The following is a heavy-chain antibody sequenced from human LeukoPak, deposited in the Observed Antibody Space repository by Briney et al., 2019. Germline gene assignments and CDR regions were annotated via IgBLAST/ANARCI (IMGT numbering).Heavy chain of an antibody. CDR3: ARGTAMVYFDY. J-gene: IGHJ4*02. D-gene: IGHD5-18*01. CDR1: GFTFSSYA. CDR2: ISYDGSNK. Sequence: QPGGSLRLSCAASGFTFSSYAMHWVRQAPGKGLEWVAVISYDGSNKYYADSVKGRFTISRDNSKNTLYLQMNSLRAEDTAVYYCARGTAMVYFDYWGQGTLVTVSS. V-gene: IGHV3-30*04.